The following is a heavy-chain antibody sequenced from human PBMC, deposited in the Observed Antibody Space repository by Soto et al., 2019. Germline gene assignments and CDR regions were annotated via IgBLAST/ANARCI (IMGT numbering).Heavy chain of an antibody. CDR3: ARGGGYDSFDY. Sequence: QLQLQESGSGLVKTSETLSLTCTVSGASISYGGFSWSWIRQSPGKGLEWIGYISHLESTDFHPSFKSRLTMSIDRNRNQFSTKLSSVNAADMAVEYCARGGGYDSFDYWGQGVLVTVSS. D-gene: IGHD5-12*01. V-gene: IGHV4-30-2*06. CDR2: ISHLEST. J-gene: IGHJ4*02. CDR1: GASISYGGFS.